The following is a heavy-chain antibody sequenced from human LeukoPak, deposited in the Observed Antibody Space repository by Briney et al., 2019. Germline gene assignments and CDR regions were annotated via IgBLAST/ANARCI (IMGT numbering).Heavy chain of an antibody. Sequence: GASVKVSCKASGYTFTGYYMHWVRQAPGQGLEWMGWINPNSGGTNYAQKFQGRVTMTRDTSMSTAYMELSRLRSDDTAVYYCASGPSSGAAAGPSYYYYVDVWGKGTTVTVPS. J-gene: IGHJ6*03. CDR3: ASGPSSGAAAGPSYYYYVDV. D-gene: IGHD6-13*01. V-gene: IGHV1-2*02. CDR1: GYTFTGYY. CDR2: INPNSGGT.